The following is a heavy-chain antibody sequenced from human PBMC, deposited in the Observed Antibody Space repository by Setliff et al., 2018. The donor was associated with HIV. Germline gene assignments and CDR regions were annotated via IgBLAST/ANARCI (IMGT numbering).Heavy chain of an antibody. CDR2: VYHTGST. V-gene: IGHV4-4*02. J-gene: IGHJ4*02. CDR3: AARNSGNPTRHFDY. Sequence: ASETLSLTCDVSGVSISDNNWWSWVRQPPGRGLEWIGEVYHTGSTFYNPSLRSRVTISVDTSQDQFSLRLTSVTAADTAVYYCAARNSGNPTRHFDYWGQGTLVTVSS. CDR1: GVSISDNNW. D-gene: IGHD3-10*01.